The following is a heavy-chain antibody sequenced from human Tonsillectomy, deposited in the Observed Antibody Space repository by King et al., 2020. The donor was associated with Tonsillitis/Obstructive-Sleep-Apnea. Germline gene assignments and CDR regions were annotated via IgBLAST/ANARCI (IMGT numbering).Heavy chain of an antibody. J-gene: IGHJ4*02. D-gene: IGHD1-20*01. V-gene: IGHV3-53*04. CDR2: IYSGGST. CDR1: GLTVSNNY. Sequence: VQLVESGGGLVQPGGSLRLSCAASGLTVSNNYMTWVRQAPGKGLEWVSVIYSGGSTSYADSVKGRFTISRHNSKNTLYLQMNSLRTEVTAVYYCARDLTGTPGYWGQGTLVTVSS. CDR3: ARDLTGTPGY.